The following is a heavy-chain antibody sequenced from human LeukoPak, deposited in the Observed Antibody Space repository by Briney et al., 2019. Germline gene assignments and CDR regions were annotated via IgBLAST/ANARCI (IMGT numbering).Heavy chain of an antibody. D-gene: IGHD6-13*01. J-gene: IGHJ4*02. CDR1: GFTFSSYA. V-gene: IGHV3-23*01. CDR2: ISGSGGST. Sequence: GGSLRLSCAASGFTFSSYAMSWVRQAPGKGLEWVSAISGSGGSTYYADSVKGRFTISRDNAKNSLYLQMNSLRAEDTAVYYCASKGGIAAAGPGFDYWGQGTLVTVSS. CDR3: ASKGGIAAAGPGFDY.